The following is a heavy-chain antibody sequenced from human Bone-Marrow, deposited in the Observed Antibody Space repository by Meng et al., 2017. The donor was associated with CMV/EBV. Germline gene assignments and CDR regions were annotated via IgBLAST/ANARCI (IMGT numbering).Heavy chain of an antibody. D-gene: IGHD6-6*01. J-gene: IGHJ4*02. V-gene: IGHV1-69*13. Sequence: QVQLVQSGAEGKKPGASVKVSCKASGGTFSSYAISWVRQAPGQGLEWMGGIIPIFGTANYAQKFQGRVTITADESTSTAYMELSSLRSEDTAVYYCARDPGSRYSSSHLFDYWGQGTLVTVSS. CDR3: ARDPGSRYSSSHLFDY. CDR1: GGTFSSYA. CDR2: IIPIFGTA.